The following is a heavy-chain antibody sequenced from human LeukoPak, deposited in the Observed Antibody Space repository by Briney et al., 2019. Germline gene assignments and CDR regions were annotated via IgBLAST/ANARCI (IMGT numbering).Heavy chain of an antibody. CDR2: IYHSGST. V-gene: IGHV4-31*03. Sequence: SETLFLTCTVSGGSISSGDYYWSWIRQHPGKGLEWNGYIYHSGSTYYNPSLRSRVTISVDTSENQFSLKLTSVTAADTAVYYCARGSGYYYFNYWGQGTLVTVSS. J-gene: IGHJ4*02. CDR3: ARGSGYYYFNY. CDR1: GGSISSGDYY. D-gene: IGHD3-22*01.